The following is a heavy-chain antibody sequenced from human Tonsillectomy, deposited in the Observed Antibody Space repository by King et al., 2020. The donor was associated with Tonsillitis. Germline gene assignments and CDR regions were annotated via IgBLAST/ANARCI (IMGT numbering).Heavy chain of an antibody. D-gene: IGHD3-10*01. CDR1: GFTFSSHG. J-gene: IGHJ6*03. Sequence: VQLVESGGGVVQPGRSLRLSCAASGFTFSSHGMHWVRQAPGKGLEWVAIIWYDGSNKYYADSVRGRFTISRDNSKNTLYLQMNSLRAEDTAVYFCARQGLGSYYLDVWGKGTTVTVSS. CDR2: IWYDGSNK. CDR3: ARQGLGSYYLDV. V-gene: IGHV3-33*08.